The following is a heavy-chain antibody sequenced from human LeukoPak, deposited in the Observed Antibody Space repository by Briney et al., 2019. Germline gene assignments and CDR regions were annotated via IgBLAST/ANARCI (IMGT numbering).Heavy chain of an antibody. V-gene: IGHV4-39*01. Sequence: SETLSLTCTVSGGSVSSSSYYWGWIRQPPGKGLEWIGSIYYSGSTYYNPSLKSRVTISVDTSKNQFSLKLSSVTAADTAVYYCARPRHYYDSSGYFKYYFDYWGQGTLVTVSS. D-gene: IGHD3-22*01. CDR1: GGSVSSSSYY. CDR2: IYYSGST. J-gene: IGHJ4*02. CDR3: ARPRHYYDSSGYFKYYFDY.